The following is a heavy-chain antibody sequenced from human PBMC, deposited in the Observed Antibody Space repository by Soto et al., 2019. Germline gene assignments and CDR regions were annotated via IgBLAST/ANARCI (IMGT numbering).Heavy chain of an antibody. CDR2: INPNSGGT. Sequence: ASVKVSCKASGYTFTGYYMHWVRQAPGQGLEWMGWINPNSGGTNYAQKFQGRVTMTRDTSISTAYMELSRLRSDDTAVYYCARFEPESCSSTSCLPNYYYYYGMDVWG. J-gene: IGHJ6*02. CDR3: ARFEPESCSSTSCLPNYYYYYGMDV. CDR1: GYTFTGYY. D-gene: IGHD2-2*01. V-gene: IGHV1-2*02.